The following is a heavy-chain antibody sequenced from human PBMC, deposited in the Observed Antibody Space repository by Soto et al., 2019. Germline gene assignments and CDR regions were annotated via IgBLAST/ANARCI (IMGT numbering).Heavy chain of an antibody. J-gene: IGHJ5*02. CDR1: GGSISSGDYY. CDR3: ARGSYYYDSSGYYHH. Sequence: SETLSLTCTVSGGSISSGDYYWSWIRQPPGKGLEWIGYIYYSGSTYYNPSLKSRVTISVDTSKNQFSLKLSSVTAADTAAYYCARGSYYYDSSGYYHHWGQGTLVTVSS. V-gene: IGHV4-30-4*01. D-gene: IGHD3-22*01. CDR2: IYYSGST.